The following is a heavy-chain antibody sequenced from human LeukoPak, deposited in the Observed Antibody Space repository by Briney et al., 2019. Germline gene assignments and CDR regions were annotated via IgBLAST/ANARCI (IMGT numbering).Heavy chain of an antibody. Sequence: GASVKVSCKASGGTFSSYAISWVRQAPGQGLEGMGGIIPIFGTANYAQKFQGRVTITTDESTSTAYMELSSLRSEDTAVYYCARDYNWNYGWFDPWGQGTLVTVSS. CDR1: GGTFSSYA. J-gene: IGHJ5*02. CDR3: ARDYNWNYGWFDP. V-gene: IGHV1-69*05. CDR2: IIPIFGTA. D-gene: IGHD1-7*01.